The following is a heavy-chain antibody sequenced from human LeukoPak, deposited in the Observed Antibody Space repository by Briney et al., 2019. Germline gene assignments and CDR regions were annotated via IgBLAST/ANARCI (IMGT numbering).Heavy chain of an antibody. D-gene: IGHD3-10*01. CDR1: GFTFSSYG. CDR3: AKDSTPPSSITMVRGVTTWAARGMDV. CDR2: ISYDGSNK. Sequence: GGSLRLSCAASGFTFSSYGMHWVRQAPGKGLEWVAVISYDGSNKYYADSVKGRFTISRDNSKNTLYLQMNSLRAEDTAVYYCAKDSTPPSSITMVRGVTTWAARGMDVWGQGTTATVSS. V-gene: IGHV3-30*18. J-gene: IGHJ6*02.